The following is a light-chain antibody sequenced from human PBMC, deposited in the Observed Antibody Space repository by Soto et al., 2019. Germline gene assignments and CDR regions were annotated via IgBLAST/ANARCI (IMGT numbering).Light chain of an antibody. J-gene: IGKJ5*01. Sequence: DIQMTQSPSSLSASVGDRVTITCRASQSISSYLNWYQQKPGKAPKLLIYAASSLQSGVPSRFSGSGSGTDFTLTISSLQPEDFATYYCQQSYSNPSITVGQGTRLEIK. V-gene: IGKV1-39*01. CDR1: QSISSY. CDR2: AAS. CDR3: QQSYSNPSIT.